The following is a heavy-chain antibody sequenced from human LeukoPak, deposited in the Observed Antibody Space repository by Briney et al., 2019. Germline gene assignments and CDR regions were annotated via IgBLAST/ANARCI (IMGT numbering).Heavy chain of an antibody. V-gene: IGHV3-23*01. Sequence: PGGSLRLSCAASGFTFSSYAMSWVRQAPGKGLEWVSAISGSGGSTYYADSVKGRFTISRDNSKNTLYLQMNSLRAEDTAVYYCAKDSTPILEWLPTFDYWGQGTLVTVSS. J-gene: IGHJ4*02. D-gene: IGHD3-3*01. CDR3: AKDSTPILEWLPTFDY. CDR1: GFTFSSYA. CDR2: ISGSGGST.